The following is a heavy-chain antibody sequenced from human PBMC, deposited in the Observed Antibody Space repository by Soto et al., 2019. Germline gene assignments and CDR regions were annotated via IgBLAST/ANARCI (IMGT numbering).Heavy chain of an antibody. J-gene: IGHJ6*02. CDR1: GGTFSSYA. CDR3: ARRTSGYPYYYYGMDV. V-gene: IGHV1-69*13. Sequence: SVKVSCKASGGTFSSYAISWVRQAPGQGLEWMGGIIPIFGTANYAQKFQGRVTITADESTSTAYMELSSLRSEDTAVYYCARRTSGYPYYYYGMDVWGQGTTVTVS. CDR2: IIPIFGTA. D-gene: IGHD3-3*01.